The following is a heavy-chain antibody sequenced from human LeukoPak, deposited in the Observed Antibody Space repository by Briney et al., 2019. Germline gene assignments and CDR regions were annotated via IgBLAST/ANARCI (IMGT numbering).Heavy chain of an antibody. CDR2: INPNSGGT. Sequence: ASVKVSCKASGYTFTGYYMHWVRQAPGQGLEWMGWINPNSGGTNYAQKFQGRVTMTGDTSISTAYMELSRLRSDDTTVYYCARVPNLGYCSSTSCKEAYYYGMDVWGQGTTVTVSS. D-gene: IGHD2-2*01. CDR1: GYTFTGYY. V-gene: IGHV1-2*02. CDR3: ARVPNLGYCSSTSCKEAYYYGMDV. J-gene: IGHJ6*02.